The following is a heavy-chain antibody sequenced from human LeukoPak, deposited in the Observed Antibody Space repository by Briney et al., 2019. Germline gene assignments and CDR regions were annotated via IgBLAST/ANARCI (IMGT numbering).Heavy chain of an antibody. CDR1: GFTVSSYS. V-gene: IGHV3-21*01. D-gene: IGHD3-22*01. Sequence: PGGSLRLSCAASGFTVSSYSMNWVRQAPGKGLEWVSSISSSSSYIYYADSVKGRFTISRDNAKNSLYLQMNSLRAEDTAVYYCARGSSFTYYYDSSGYMVDYWGQGTLVTVSS. J-gene: IGHJ4*02. CDR3: ARGSSFTYYYDSSGYMVDY. CDR2: ISSSSSYI.